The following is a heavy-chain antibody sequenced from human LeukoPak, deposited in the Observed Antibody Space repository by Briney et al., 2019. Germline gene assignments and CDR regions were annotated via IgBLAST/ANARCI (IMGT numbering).Heavy chain of an antibody. Sequence: GGSLRLSCAASGFTFSSYSMNWVRQAPGKGPEWVSSISSSSYIYYADSVKGRFTISRDNAKNSLYLQMNSLRAEDTAVYYCARDLGMGNVWGQGTLVTVSS. D-gene: IGHD4-23*01. V-gene: IGHV3-21*01. CDR1: GFTFSSYS. CDR3: ARDLGMGNV. J-gene: IGHJ4*02. CDR2: ISSSSYI.